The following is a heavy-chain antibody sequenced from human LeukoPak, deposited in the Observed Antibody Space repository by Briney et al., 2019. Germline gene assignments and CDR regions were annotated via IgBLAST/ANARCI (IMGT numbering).Heavy chain of an antibody. CDR1: GYTFTGYY. CDR3: ARDSHGVPDYYGSGSYYMSRSNWFDP. CDR2: INPNSGGT. J-gene: IGHJ5*02. Sequence: EASVKVSCKASGYTFTGYYMHWVRQAPGQGLEWMGWINPNSGGTNYAQKFQGRVTMTRDTSISTAYMELSRLRSDDTAVYYCARDSHGVPDYYGSGSYYMSRSNWFDPWGQGTLVTVSS. D-gene: IGHD3-10*01. V-gene: IGHV1-2*02.